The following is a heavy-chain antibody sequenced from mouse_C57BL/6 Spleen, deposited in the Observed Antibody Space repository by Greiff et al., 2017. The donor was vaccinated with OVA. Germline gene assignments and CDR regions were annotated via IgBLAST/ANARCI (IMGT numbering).Heavy chain of an antibody. J-gene: IGHJ2*01. CDR3: ASHPYYDSSYRDY. V-gene: IGHV1-76*01. CDR2: IYPGSGNT. CDR1: GYTFTDYY. D-gene: IGHD1-1*01. Sequence: QVQLKESGAELVRPGASVKLSCKASGYTFTDYYINWVKQRPGQGLEWIARIYPGSGNTYYNEKFKGKATLTAEKSSSTAYMQLSSLTSEDSAVYFCASHPYYDSSYRDYWGQGTTLTVSS.